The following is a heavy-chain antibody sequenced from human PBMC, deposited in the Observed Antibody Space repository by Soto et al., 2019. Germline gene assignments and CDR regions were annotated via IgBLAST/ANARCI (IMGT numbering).Heavy chain of an antibody. CDR2: IIPVLGIA. CDR1: GGTFSTYT. CDR3: AIPDNPNIAPGRDFFDY. Sequence: QVHLVQSGAEVKQPGSSVKVSCKASGGTFSTYTITWLRQAPGQGPEWMGRIIPVLGIANYAQKFQGRITLTAARSTSTAYMELSNMRSEDTAVFDCAIPDNPNIAPGRDFFDYWGQGTLVTVSS. V-gene: IGHV1-69*02. J-gene: IGHJ4*02. D-gene: IGHD3-10*01.